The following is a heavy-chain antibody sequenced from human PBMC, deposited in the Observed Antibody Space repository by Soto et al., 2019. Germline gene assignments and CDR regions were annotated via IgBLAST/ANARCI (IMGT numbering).Heavy chain of an antibody. CDR3: AKASKYSSPAANYYYYYYYMDV. Sequence: QVQLVESGGGVVQPGRSLRLSCAASGFTFSSYGMHWVRQAPGKGLEWVAVISYDGSNKYYADSVKGRFTISRDNSKNTLYLQMNSLRAEDTAVYYCAKASKYSSPAANYYYYYYYMDVWGKGTTVTVSS. J-gene: IGHJ6*03. CDR2: ISYDGSNK. CDR1: GFTFSSYG. V-gene: IGHV3-30*18. D-gene: IGHD6-6*01.